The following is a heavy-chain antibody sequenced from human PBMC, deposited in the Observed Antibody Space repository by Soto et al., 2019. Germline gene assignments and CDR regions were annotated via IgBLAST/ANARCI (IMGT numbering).Heavy chain of an antibody. D-gene: IGHD6-6*01. CDR1: GFTFSTYA. J-gene: IGHJ4*02. V-gene: IGHV3-23*01. CDR2: FGSGDTT. Sequence: EVLLLESGGGLVKPVGSLRLYCAASGFTFSTYAMAWVRQAPGRGLEWVSGFGSGDTTYYADSVKGRVTISRDNSKSTLYLQMNSLRAADTAIYYCAKDTRGSSSQFFDSWGQGPLVTVSS. CDR3: AKDTRGSSSQFFDS.